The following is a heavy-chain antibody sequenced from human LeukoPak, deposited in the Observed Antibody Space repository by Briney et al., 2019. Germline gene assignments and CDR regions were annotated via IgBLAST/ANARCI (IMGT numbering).Heavy chain of an antibody. CDR1: GLTFSSYA. V-gene: IGHV3-23*01. D-gene: IGHD3-3*01. CDR3: AKLTVLWSGYYGLYYFDY. CDR2: ISGSGGST. J-gene: IGHJ4*02. Sequence: GGSLRLSCAASGLTFSSYAMSWVRKAPGRGLEWVSAISGSGGSTYYADSVKGRFTISRDNSKNTLYLQMNSLRAEDTAVYYCAKLTVLWSGYYGLYYFDYWGQGTLVTVSS.